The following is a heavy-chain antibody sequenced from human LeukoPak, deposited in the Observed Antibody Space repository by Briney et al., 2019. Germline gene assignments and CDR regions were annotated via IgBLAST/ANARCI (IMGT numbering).Heavy chain of an antibody. CDR1: GYTFTSYY. CDR2: INPSGGST. Sequence: GASVKVSCKASGYTFTSYYMHWVRQAPGQGLEWMGIINPSGGSTSYAQKFQGRVTMTRDTSTSTVDMELSSLRSEDTAVYYCARMLPNSTFSNGMDVWGQGTTVTVSS. J-gene: IGHJ6*02. V-gene: IGHV1-46*01. CDR3: ARMLPNSTFSNGMDV. D-gene: IGHD2/OR15-2a*01.